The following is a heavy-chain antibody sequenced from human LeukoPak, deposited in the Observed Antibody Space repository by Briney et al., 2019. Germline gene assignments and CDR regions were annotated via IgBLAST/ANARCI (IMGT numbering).Heavy chain of an antibody. Sequence: ASVKVSCKASGYTFTSYAMHWVRQAPGQRLEWMGWINAGNGNTKYSQKFQGRVTITRDTSASTAYMELSSRRSEDTAVYYCARTWIQLWLLIYWGQGTLVTVSS. D-gene: IGHD5-18*01. CDR3: ARTWIQLWLLIY. CDR1: GYTFTSYA. J-gene: IGHJ4*02. V-gene: IGHV1-3*01. CDR2: INAGNGNT.